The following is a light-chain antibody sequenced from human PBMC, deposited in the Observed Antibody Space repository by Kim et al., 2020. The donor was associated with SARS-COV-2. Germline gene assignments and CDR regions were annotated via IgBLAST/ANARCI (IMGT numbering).Light chain of an antibody. J-gene: IGLJ3*02. CDR1: SSSFGTKYY. CDR3: QSSDSTLSGWV. CDR2: NDS. V-gene: IGLV1-40*01. Sequence: QRVPSACTALSSSFGTKYYDHRYRQLPGAAPPLLIYNDSHRPSGVPDRFSGSKSGTTASLAITGLHVEDEGDYYCQSSDSTLSGWVFGGGTQLTVL.